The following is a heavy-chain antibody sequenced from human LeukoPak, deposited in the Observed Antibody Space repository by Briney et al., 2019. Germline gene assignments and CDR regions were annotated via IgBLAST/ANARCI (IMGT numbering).Heavy chain of an antibody. J-gene: IGHJ4*02. D-gene: IGHD3-22*01. CDR1: GFTFSSYD. V-gene: IGHV3-13*01. CDR3: ARGSPSFGYYDSSGYYGY. CDR2: IGTAGDT. Sequence: PGGSLRLSCAASGFTFSSYDMHWVRQATGKGLEWVSAIGTAGDTYYPGSVKGRSTISRENAKNSLCLQMNSLRAGDTAVYYCARGSPSFGYYDSSGYYGYWGQGTLVTVSS.